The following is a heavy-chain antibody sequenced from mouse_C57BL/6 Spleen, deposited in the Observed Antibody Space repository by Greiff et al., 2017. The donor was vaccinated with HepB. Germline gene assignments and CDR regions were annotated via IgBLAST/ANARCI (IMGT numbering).Heavy chain of an antibody. J-gene: IGHJ4*01. D-gene: IGHD4-1*01. Sequence: VQLQQSGPGLVQPSQSLSITCTVSGFSLTSYGVHWVRQPPGKGLEWLGVRWSGGSTDYNAAFISRLSLSKDNSKSQVFLKMNSLQADDTAIYYCAKPNWVYAMDYWGQGTSVTVSS. CDR1: GFSLTSYG. CDR3: AKPNWVYAMDY. CDR2: RWSGGST. V-gene: IGHV2-4*01.